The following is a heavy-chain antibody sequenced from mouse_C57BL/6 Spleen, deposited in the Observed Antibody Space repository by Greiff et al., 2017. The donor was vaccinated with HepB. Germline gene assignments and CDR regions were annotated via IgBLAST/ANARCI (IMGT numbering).Heavy chain of an antibody. CDR3: ASDEDGSSYERYFDV. D-gene: IGHD1-1*01. CDR1: GYTFTSYW. CDR2: INPCSGYT. Sequence: QVQLQQSGAELAKPGASVKLSCKASGYTFTSYWMHWVKQRPGQGLEWIGYINPCSGYTNYNQKFKDKATLTADKSSSTAYMQLSSLTSEDSAVYSCASDEDGSSYERYFDVWGTGTTVTVSS. J-gene: IGHJ1*03. V-gene: IGHV1-7*01.